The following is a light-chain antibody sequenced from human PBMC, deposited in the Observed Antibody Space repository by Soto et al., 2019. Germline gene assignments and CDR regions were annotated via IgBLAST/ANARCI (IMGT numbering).Light chain of an antibody. J-gene: IGKJ1*01. CDR1: QSISSW. CDR2: DAS. V-gene: IGKV1-5*01. CDR3: QQYNSYWT. Sequence: DIQMTQSPSTLSASVGDIVTITCRASQSISSWLAWYQQKPGKAPKLLIYDASSLESGVPSRFSGSGSGTEFTLTISSLQPDDFATYYCQQYNSYWTFGQGTKWIS.